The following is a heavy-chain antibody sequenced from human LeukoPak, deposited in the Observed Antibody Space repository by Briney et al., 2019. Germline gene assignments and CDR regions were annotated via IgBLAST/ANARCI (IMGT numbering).Heavy chain of an antibody. CDR3: ARCSTPGLYYYYGMDV. CDR2: ISSSGSTI. V-gene: IGHV3-11*01. CDR1: GFTFSDYY. D-gene: IGHD3-10*01. J-gene: IGHJ6*02. Sequence: PGGSLRLSCAASGFTFSDYYMSWIRQAPGKGLEWVSYISSSGSTIYYADSVKGRFTISRDNAKNSLYLQVNSLRAEDTAVYYCARCSTPGLYYYYGMDVWGQGTTVTVSS.